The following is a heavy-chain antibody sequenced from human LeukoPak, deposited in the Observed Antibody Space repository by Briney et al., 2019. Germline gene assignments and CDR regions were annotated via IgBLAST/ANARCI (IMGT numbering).Heavy chain of an antibody. CDR3: ARDRGKDYFGD. Sequence: GGSLRLSCAASGFTFSSYAMHWVRQAPGKGLEWVAVITYDGSNKYYADSVKGRFSISRDDSKNTVYLQMNSLRAEDTALYYCARDRGKDYFGDWGQGTQVTVSS. CDR2: ITYDGSNK. V-gene: IGHV3-30-3*01. J-gene: IGHJ4*02. D-gene: IGHD4-23*01. CDR1: GFTFSSYA.